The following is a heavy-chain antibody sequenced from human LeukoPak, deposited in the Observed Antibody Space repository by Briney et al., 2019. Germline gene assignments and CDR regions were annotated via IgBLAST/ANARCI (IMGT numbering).Heavy chain of an antibody. J-gene: IGHJ2*01. CDR2: MFYGGTT. CDR3: VRHWVHDFGGSDWYFDL. Sequence: SETLSLTCTVSGDSLSRSSWSWIRQSPGGGLEWIGYMFYGGTTNHNPSLKGRVTMSMVTSKDQFSLSLSSVTAADTAVYFCVRHWVHDFGGSDWYFDLWGRGTPVTVSS. CDR1: GDSLSRSS. V-gene: IGHV4-59*08. D-gene: IGHD4-23*01.